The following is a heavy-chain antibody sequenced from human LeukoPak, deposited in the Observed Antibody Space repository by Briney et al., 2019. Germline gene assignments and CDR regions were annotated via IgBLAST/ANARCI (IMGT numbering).Heavy chain of an antibody. D-gene: IGHD4-17*01. CDR3: AKGQEKMTTINWFDP. Sequence: GGSLRLSCEASGFIFSSYALHWVRQVPGVGLEWVAVISYDGSNKWYTDSVKGRFAISRDDSKNTLYLQMNSLRAEDTAVYYCAKGQEKMTTINWFDPWGQGTLVTVSS. V-gene: IGHV3-30*09. CDR1: GFIFSSYA. CDR2: ISYDGSNK. J-gene: IGHJ5*02.